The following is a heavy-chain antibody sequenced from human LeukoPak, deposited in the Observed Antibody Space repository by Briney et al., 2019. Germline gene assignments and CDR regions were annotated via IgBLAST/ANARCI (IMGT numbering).Heavy chain of an antibody. J-gene: IGHJ5*02. Sequence: GGSLRLSCAASGFTFSTYWMHWVRQAPRKGLVWVSRIDSDGSSTTYADSVKGRFTISRDNLKNTLYLQMNSLGAEDTAVYFCAKEVKAATNWFDPWGQGTLVTVSS. CDR2: IDSDGSST. CDR1: GFTFSTYW. CDR3: AKEVKAATNWFDP. V-gene: IGHV3-74*01. D-gene: IGHD6-25*01.